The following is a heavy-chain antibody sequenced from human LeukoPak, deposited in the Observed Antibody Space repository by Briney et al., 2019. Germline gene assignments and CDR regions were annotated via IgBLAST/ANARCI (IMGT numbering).Heavy chain of an antibody. J-gene: IGHJ4*02. CDR1: GFTFSNFF. V-gene: IGHV3-7*05. D-gene: IGHD5-18*01. CDR3: ARDEQLWLFDY. CDR2: IWQDGNEK. Sequence: GGSLRLSCTASGFTFSNFFMSWVRQAPGKGLEWVANIWQDGNEKHYVDSVKGRFTISRDNAKNSLFLQMNSLRAEDTAVYYCARDEQLWLFDYWGQRTLGTVSS.